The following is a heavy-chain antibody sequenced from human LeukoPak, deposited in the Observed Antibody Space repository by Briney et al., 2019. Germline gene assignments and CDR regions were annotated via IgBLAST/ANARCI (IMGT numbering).Heavy chain of an antibody. D-gene: IGHD5-18*01. CDR2: IYTSGST. CDR1: GGSISSYY. Sequence: PSETLSLTCTVSGGSISSYYWSWIRQPAGKGLEWIGRIYTSGSTNYNPSLKSRVTMSVDTSKNQFSLKLSSVTAADTAVYYCAQTKPGYSYGIDAFDIWGQGTMVTVSS. CDR3: AQTKPGYSYGIDAFDI. J-gene: IGHJ3*02. V-gene: IGHV4-4*07.